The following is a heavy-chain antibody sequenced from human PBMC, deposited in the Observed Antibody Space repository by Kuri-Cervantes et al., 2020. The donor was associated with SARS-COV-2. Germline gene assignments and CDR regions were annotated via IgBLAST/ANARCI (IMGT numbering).Heavy chain of an antibody. CDR3: AGRNYYYYYGMDV. Sequence: SETLSLTCSVSGGSINDYYWSWTRQPPGKGLEWIGYIYYSGSTYYNPSLKSRVTISVDTSKNQFSLKLNSVTAADTAVYYCAGRNYYYYYGMDVWGQGTTVTVS. V-gene: IGHV4-30-4*08. J-gene: IGHJ6*02. CDR2: IYYSGST. CDR1: GGSINDYY.